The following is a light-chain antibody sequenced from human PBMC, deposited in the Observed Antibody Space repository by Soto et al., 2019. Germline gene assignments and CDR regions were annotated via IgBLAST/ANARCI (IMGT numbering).Light chain of an antibody. J-gene: IGKJ4*01. CDR1: QSVNSD. Sequence: EIVMTQSPATLSVSPGERATLSCRASQSVNSDLAWYQQKPGQPPRLLIYGASTRATGIPARFSGSGSGTEFTLTISSLQSGDFAVYYCQQYNNWPPTFGGGTRVEIK. V-gene: IGKV3D-15*01. CDR2: GAS. CDR3: QQYNNWPPT.